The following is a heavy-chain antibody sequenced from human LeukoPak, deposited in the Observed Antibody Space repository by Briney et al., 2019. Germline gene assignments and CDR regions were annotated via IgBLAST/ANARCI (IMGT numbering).Heavy chain of an antibody. CDR1: GGSIRSYY. V-gene: IGHV4-4*07. CDR3: ARGVHSYTYYYDSRYHFDY. CDR2: IYTSGSN. Sequence: PSETLSLTCTVSGGSIRSYYWSWIQQPAGKGLEWIGRIYTSGSNNYNPSLKSRVTMSVDTSKIQFSMKLSSVTAAHTAVYYAARGVHSYTYYYDSRYHFDYWGQGTLVTVSS. J-gene: IGHJ4*02. D-gene: IGHD3-22*01.